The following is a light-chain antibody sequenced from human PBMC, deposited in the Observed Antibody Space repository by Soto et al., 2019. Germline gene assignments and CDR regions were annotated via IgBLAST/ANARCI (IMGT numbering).Light chain of an antibody. V-gene: IGKV1-27*01. CDR1: QGISNY. CDR3: QKYNSAPLT. CDR2: YTS. J-gene: IGKJ1*01. Sequence: DIQMTQCPSSMSASVGDRVTITCRASQGISNYLAWYQQKQGKVPKLLIYYTSTLQSGVPFRFSGSGSGTDFTLTISSLQPEDVATYYCQKYNSAPLTFGQGTKVEIK.